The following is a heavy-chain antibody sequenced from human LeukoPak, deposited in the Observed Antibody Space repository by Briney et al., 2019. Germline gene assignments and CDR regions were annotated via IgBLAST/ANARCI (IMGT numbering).Heavy chain of an antibody. J-gene: IGHJ4*02. CDR2: ISSSGSTI. CDR1: GFTFSDYY. CDR3: ARLEAGRWLQKPLDY. V-gene: IGHV3-11*04. Sequence: NPGGSLRLSCAASGFTFSDYYMSWIRQAPGKGLEWVSYISSSGSTIYCADSVKGRFTISRDNAKNSLYLQMNSLRAEDTAVYYCARLEAGRWLQKPLDYWGQGTLVTVSS. D-gene: IGHD5-24*01.